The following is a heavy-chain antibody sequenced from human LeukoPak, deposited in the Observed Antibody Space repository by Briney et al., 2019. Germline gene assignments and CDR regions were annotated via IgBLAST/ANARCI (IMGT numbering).Heavy chain of an antibody. D-gene: IGHD6-19*01. Sequence: PGGSLRLSCAASGFTFSSYGMHWVRQAPGKGLEWVAFIRYDGSNKYYADSVKGRFTISRDNSKNTLYLQMNSLRAEDTAVYYCAKSSKQWLPPGSFDYWGQGTLVTVSS. J-gene: IGHJ4*02. V-gene: IGHV3-30*02. CDR1: GFTFSSYG. CDR2: IRYDGSNK. CDR3: AKSSKQWLPPGSFDY.